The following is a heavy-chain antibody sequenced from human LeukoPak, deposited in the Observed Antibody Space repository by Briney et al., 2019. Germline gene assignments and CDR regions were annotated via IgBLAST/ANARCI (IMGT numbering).Heavy chain of an antibody. Sequence: SETLSLTCAVSGASISSSHWWSWVRQPPRKGLEWIGEIYHGGSTNCNPSLKGRVTISVDRSNNQFFLKLSSVTAADTAVYYCARARYVNSFYAFDIWGQGTLVTVSS. CDR1: GASISSSHW. D-gene: IGHD3-9*01. CDR3: ARARYVNSFYAFDI. J-gene: IGHJ3*02. V-gene: IGHV4-4*02. CDR2: IYHGGST.